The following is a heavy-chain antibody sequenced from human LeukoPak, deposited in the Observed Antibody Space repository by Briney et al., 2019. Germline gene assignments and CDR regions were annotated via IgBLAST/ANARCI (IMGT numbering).Heavy chain of an antibody. Sequence: ASVKVSCKASGYTFTGYYMYWVRQAPGQGLEWMGWINPNSGGTKYAQKFQGRVTMTRDTSIGTAYMELSSLISDDTAVYYCAAPFRTEDYYHGMDVWGQGTTVTVSS. CDR1: GYTFTGYY. D-gene: IGHD3/OR15-3a*01. CDR2: INPNSGGT. V-gene: IGHV1-2*02. J-gene: IGHJ6*02. CDR3: AAPFRTEDYYHGMDV.